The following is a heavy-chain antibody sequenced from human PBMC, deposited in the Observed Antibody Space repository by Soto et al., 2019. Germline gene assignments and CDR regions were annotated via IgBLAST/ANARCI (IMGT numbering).Heavy chain of an antibody. CDR3: AREDYYDTGYYVV. D-gene: IGHD3-9*01. CDR2: IYTSGTT. Sequence: SETLSLTCTVSGRSMSGYYWSWIRQPAGERLEWIGRIYTSGTTDFNPSLRGRVTMSVDTSKNQFSLKLTSVTAADTALYYCAREDYYDTGYYVVWGQGTQVTVSS. V-gene: IGHV4-4*07. J-gene: IGHJ4*02. CDR1: GRSMSGYY.